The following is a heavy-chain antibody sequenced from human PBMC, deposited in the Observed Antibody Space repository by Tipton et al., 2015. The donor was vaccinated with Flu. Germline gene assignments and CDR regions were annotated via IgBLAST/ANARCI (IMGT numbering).Heavy chain of an antibody. V-gene: IGHV3-7*01. Sequence: SLRLSCTASSFTFSSYWMDWVRQAPGKGLEWVANINQGGSERYYVDSVKGRFTISRDNAKRSLYLQLDSLRAEDTGVYYCSISLNSWGQGTLVIVSS. J-gene: IGHJ5*02. CDR2: INQGGSER. CDR1: SFTFSSYW. CDR3: SISLNS.